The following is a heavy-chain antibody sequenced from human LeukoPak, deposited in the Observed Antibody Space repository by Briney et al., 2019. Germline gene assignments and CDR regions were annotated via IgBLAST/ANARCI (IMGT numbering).Heavy chain of an antibody. D-gene: IGHD2-2*01. Sequence: GRSLRLSCAASGFTFSSYGMHWVRQAPGKGLEWVAVISYDGSNKYYAGSVKGRFTISRDNSKNTLYLQMNSLRAEDTAVYYCAKDSSSIVVVPAAILDWGQGTLVTVSS. V-gene: IGHV3-30*18. CDR2: ISYDGSNK. CDR3: AKDSSSIVVVPAAILD. J-gene: IGHJ4*02. CDR1: GFTFSSYG.